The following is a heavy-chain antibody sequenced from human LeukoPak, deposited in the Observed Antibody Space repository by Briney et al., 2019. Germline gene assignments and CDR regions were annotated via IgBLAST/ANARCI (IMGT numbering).Heavy chain of an antibody. D-gene: IGHD1-26*01. J-gene: IGHJ3*02. CDR3: ARAHLIVGAPMAFDI. CDR2: MRYDGNYK. Sequence: GGSLRLSCAASGFTFSSYGMHWVRQAPGKGLECVAFMRYDGNYKYYADSVKGRFTISRDNSKNTLYLQMNSLRAEDTAVYYCARAHLIVGAPMAFDIWGQGTMVTVSS. V-gene: IGHV3-30*02. CDR1: GFTFSSYG.